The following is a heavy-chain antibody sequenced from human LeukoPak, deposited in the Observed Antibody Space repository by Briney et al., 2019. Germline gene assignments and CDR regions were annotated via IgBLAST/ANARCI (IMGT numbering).Heavy chain of an antibody. CDR2: SSDTGTT. J-gene: IGHJ4*02. CDR1: GGSINSRNNY. D-gene: IGHD1-7*01. CDR3: ARRNYPYYFDY. V-gene: IGHV4-39*01. Sequence: PSETLSLTCTVSGGSINSRNNYWGWIRQPPGKGLEWIAISSDTGTTYYGPSLKSRLTISVDTSKNQFSLTLSSVTAADTAVYYCARRNYPYYFDYWGQGTLVTVSS.